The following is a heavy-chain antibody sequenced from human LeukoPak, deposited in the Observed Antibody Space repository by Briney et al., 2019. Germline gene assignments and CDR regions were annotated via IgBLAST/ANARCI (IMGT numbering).Heavy chain of an antibody. Sequence: GGSLRLSCVAYEFILSRYAVSWARQAPGKGLQWVSSLGISGDYSWYAGSVKGRFTISRDVSKNTLYLQMNSLGVEDTAVYYCARGGGGNSDFVTSYTGASLSFDYWGQGALVTVSS. CDR2: LGISGDYS. J-gene: IGHJ4*02. D-gene: IGHD4-23*01. CDR3: ARGGGGNSDFVTSYTGASLSFDY. V-gene: IGHV3-23*01. CDR1: EFILSRYA.